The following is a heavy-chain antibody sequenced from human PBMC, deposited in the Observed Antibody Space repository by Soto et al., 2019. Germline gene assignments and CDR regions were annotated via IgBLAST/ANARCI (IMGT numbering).Heavy chain of an antibody. Sequence: EVQLVESGGGLVQPGGSLRLSCAASGFTFSSYSINWVRQAPGKGLEWVSYISSSGSTIYYADSVKGRFTISRVNAKNSLYLQMNSLRDEDTAVYYCARGGSYTFDYWGQGTLVTVSS. CDR3: ARGGSYTFDY. J-gene: IGHJ4*02. CDR1: GFTFSSYS. CDR2: ISSSGSTI. V-gene: IGHV3-48*02. D-gene: IGHD1-26*01.